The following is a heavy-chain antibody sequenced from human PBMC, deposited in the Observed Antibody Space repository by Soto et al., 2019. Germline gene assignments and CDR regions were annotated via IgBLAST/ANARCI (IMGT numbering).Heavy chain of an antibody. CDR3: VKGHGTVITLWIWGY. D-gene: IGHD3-16*01. J-gene: IGHJ4*02. CDR1: GFTFSNYA. Sequence: EVQLLESGGGLVQPGGSLRLSCVASGFTFSNYAMSWVRQAPGKGLEWVSAITGRDGNTYYADSVKGRFTISRDNSDNMLFLQMISLRGGDTAVYQCVKGHGTVITLWIWGYWGLGSLVSVS. CDR2: ITGRDGNT. V-gene: IGHV3-23*01.